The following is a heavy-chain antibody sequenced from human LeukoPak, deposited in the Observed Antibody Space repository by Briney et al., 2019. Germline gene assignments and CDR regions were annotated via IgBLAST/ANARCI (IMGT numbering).Heavy chain of an antibody. CDR1: GGSISSYD. V-gene: IGHV4-59*01. D-gene: IGHD6-13*01. Sequence: SETLSLTCTVSGGSISSYDWSWIRQPPGKGLEWIGYIYYSGSTNYNPSLKSRVTISVDTSKNQFSLKLSSVTAADTAVYYCARVYSSSWYNYYYYYMDVWGKGATVTISS. J-gene: IGHJ6*03. CDR3: ARVYSSSWYNYYYYYMDV. CDR2: IYYSGST.